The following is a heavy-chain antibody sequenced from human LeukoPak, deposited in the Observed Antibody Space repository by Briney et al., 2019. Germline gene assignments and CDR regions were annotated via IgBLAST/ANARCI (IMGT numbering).Heavy chain of an antibody. V-gene: IGHV5-10-1*01. CDR3: ARHIYGDHPYYYGMDV. D-gene: IGHD4-17*01. J-gene: IGHJ6*04. CDR2: IDPSDSYT. Sequence: GESLKISCKGSGYSFTSYWISWVRQMPGKGLEWMGRIDPSDSYTNYSPSFQGHVTISADKSISTAYLQWSSLKASDTAMYYGARHIYGDHPYYYGMDVWGKGTTVTVSS. CDR1: GYSFTSYW.